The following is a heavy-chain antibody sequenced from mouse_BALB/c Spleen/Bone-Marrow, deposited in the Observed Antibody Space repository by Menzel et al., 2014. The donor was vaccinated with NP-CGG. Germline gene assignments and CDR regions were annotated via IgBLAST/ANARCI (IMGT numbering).Heavy chain of an antibody. CDR1: GYAFTNYL. CDR3: AREKGKDAMDY. CDR2: INPGSGGT. Sequence: VQLQESGAELVRPGTSVKVSYKASGYAFTNYLIEWVKQRPGQGLEWIGVINPGSGGTNYNEKFKGKATLTADKSSSTAYMQLSSLTSDDSAVYFCAREKGKDAMDYWGQGTSVTVSS. D-gene: IGHD2-1*01. V-gene: IGHV1-54*01. J-gene: IGHJ4*01.